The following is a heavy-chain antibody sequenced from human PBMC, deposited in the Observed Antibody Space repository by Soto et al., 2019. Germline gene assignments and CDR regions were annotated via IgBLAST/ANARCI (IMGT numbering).Heavy chain of an antibody. CDR1: GYTFTSYG. J-gene: IGHJ4*03. V-gene: IGHV1-18*01. CDR3: ARDLSIFLFDY. D-gene: IGHD3-9*01. CDR2: INAYNGNT. Sequence: EASVKVSCKASGYTFTSYGISWVRQAPGQGLEWMGWINAYNGNTKYAQKLQGRVTMTTDTSTSTAYMELRSLRSDDTAVYYCARDLSIFLFDYWGQGTMVTVSS.